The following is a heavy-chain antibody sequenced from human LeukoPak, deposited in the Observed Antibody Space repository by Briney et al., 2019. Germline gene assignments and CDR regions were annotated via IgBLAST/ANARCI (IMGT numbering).Heavy chain of an antibody. CDR3: ARDPYDFWSGYPSNFDY. D-gene: IGHD3-3*01. CDR1: GLTFSSYS. Sequence: GGSLRLSCAASGLTFSSYSMNWVRQAPGKGLEWVSYISSSSSTIYYADSVKGRFTISRDNAKNSLYLQMNSLRAEDTAVYYCARDPYDFWSGYPSNFDYWGQGTLVTVSS. V-gene: IGHV3-48*01. CDR2: ISSSSSTI. J-gene: IGHJ4*02.